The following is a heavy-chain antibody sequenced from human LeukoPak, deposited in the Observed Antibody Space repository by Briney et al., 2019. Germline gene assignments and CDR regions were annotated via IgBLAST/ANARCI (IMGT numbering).Heavy chain of an antibody. CDR2: IKQDGSEK. V-gene: IGHV3-7*01. CDR3: ASTGIGRAFDI. CDR1: GFTFSSYW. Sequence: GGSLRLSCAASGFTFSSYWMSWVRQAPGKGPEWVANIKQDGSEKYYVDSVKGRFTISRDNAKNSLYLQMNSLRAEDTAVYYCASTGIGRAFDIWGQGTMVTVSS. D-gene: IGHD3-10*01. J-gene: IGHJ3*02.